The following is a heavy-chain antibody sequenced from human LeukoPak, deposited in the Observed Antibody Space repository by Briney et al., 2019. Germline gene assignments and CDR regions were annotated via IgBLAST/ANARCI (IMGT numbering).Heavy chain of an antibody. CDR2: IYYSGST. CDR3: ARHPAAWRNYYDSSGFPHYFDY. D-gene: IGHD3-22*01. CDR1: GGSISSYY. V-gene: IGHV4-59*01. Sequence: PSETLSLTCTVPGGSISSYYWSWIRQPPGKGLEWIGYIYYSGSTNYNPSLKSRVTISVDTSKNQFSLKLSSVTAADTAVYHCARHPAAWRNYYDSSGFPHYFDYWGQGTLVTVSS. J-gene: IGHJ4*02.